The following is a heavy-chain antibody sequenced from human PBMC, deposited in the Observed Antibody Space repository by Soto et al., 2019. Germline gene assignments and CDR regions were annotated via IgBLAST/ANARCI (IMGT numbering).Heavy chain of an antibody. V-gene: IGHV1-18*01. CDR2: ISLYSDGT. Sequence: ASVKVSCKTSGYTFSNYGITLVRQAPGQPLEWLGWISLYSDGTNYAQKFQGRVSMTTDTSTTTAYMELRSLRSDDTAVYYCARVVPGAEAWFGPWGQGTLVTGSS. CDR1: GYTFSNYG. J-gene: IGHJ5*02. D-gene: IGHD2-2*01. CDR3: ARVVPGAEAWFGP.